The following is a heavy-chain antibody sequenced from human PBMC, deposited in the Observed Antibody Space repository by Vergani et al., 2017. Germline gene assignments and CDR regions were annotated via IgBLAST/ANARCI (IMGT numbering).Heavy chain of an antibody. D-gene: IGHD6-13*01. CDR1: FSLFINSV. CDR3: AREGFYDNIRGTYSPPSYYGMGV. CDR2: VSPYNGNT. Sequence: QSQLVQSGDEVKKPGASVHFSFTPSFSLFINSVLLFFLHSPGQGLEWFGWVSPYNGNTNYGQKIQGRVTMTTDTSTRTAYMKLRSLTFDDTAVYYCAREGFYDNIRGTYSPPSYYGMGVWGQGTKVTVAS. V-gene: IGHV1-18*01. J-gene: IGHJ6*02.